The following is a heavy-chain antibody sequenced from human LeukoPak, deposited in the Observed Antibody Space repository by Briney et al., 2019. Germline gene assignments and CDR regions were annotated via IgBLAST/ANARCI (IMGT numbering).Heavy chain of an antibody. D-gene: IGHD1-14*01. CDR2: INPNSGGT. CDR3: ARVSSEPMGATDY. CDR1: GYTFTDYY. V-gene: IGHV1-2*02. Sequence: ASVKVSCKASGYTFTDYYIHWVRQAPGQGLEWMGWINPNSGGTNYAEKFQGRVTMTRGTSISTAYMGLSRLRSDDTAVYYCARVSSEPMGATDYWGQGTLVTVSS. J-gene: IGHJ4*02.